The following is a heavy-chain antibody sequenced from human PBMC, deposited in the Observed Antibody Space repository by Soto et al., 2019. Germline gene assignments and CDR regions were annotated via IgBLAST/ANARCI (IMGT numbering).Heavy chain of an antibody. CDR2: IYHSGTT. D-gene: IGHD6-13*01. CDR1: GGSISSSNW. Sequence: PSETLSLTCAVSGGSISSSNWWTWVRQPPGKGLEWIGEIYHSGTTNYNPSLKSRVTISGDRSKNQFSLSLSSVTAADTAVYYCAVQAAGAFDYWGQGTLVTVSS. J-gene: IGHJ4*02. CDR3: AVQAAGAFDY. V-gene: IGHV4-4*02.